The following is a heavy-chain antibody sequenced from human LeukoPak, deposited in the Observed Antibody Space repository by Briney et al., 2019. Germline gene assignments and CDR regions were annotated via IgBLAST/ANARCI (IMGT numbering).Heavy chain of an antibody. CDR3: ATHGGARDY. CDR1: GGSISSYY. Sequence: SETLYLTCTVSGGSISSYYWSWIRQPPGEGLEWIGYIYYSGSTNYNPSLKSRVTISVDTSKNQFSLKLSSVTAADTAVYYCATHGGARDYWGQGTLVTVSS. V-gene: IGHV4-59*01. J-gene: IGHJ4*02. D-gene: IGHD3-10*01. CDR2: IYYSGST.